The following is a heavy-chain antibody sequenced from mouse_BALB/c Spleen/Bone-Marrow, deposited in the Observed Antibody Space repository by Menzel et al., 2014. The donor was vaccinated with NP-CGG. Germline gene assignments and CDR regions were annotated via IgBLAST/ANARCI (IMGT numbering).Heavy chain of an antibody. D-gene: IGHD2-14*01. CDR1: GLNIKDTY. CDR2: IDPANGNT. CDR3: ARGYDEGFAY. V-gene: IGHV14-3*02. J-gene: IGHJ3*01. Sequence: VQLQQSGAELVKPGASVKLSCTASGLNIKDTYMHWVKQRPEQGLEWIGRIDPANGNTKYDPKFQGKATITADTSSNTAYLRLSSLTSEDTAVYYCARGYDEGFAYWGQGTLATVSA.